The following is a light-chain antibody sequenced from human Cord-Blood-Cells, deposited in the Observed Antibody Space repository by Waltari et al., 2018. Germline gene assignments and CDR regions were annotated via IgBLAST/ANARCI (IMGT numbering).Light chain of an antibody. V-gene: IGKV3-11*01. CDR3: QQRSNWPPIT. CDR2: EAS. CDR1: QSVSSY. J-gene: IGKJ5*01. Sequence: EIVLTQSPATLSSSPGERATLSCRASQSVSSYLAWYQQKPGQAPRLLLYEASNRATGIPDRFSGSGSGTDFTLTISSLEPEDFAVYYCQQRSNWPPITFGQGTRLEIK.